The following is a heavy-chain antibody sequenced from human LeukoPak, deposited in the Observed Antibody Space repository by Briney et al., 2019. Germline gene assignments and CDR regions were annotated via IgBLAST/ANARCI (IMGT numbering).Heavy chain of an antibody. Sequence: GGSLRLSCAASGFNFINCAMSWVRQAPGKGLEWVSSITVGGGGTYYADSVKGRFTISRDNSKNTLYLQMNSLRAEDTAIYYCAKLMRHTVTGAGDYNYYMDVWGKGTTVTVSS. D-gene: IGHD4-11*01. V-gene: IGHV3-23*01. CDR3: AKLMRHTVTGAGDYNYYMDV. CDR2: ITVGGGGT. CDR1: GFNFINCA. J-gene: IGHJ6*03.